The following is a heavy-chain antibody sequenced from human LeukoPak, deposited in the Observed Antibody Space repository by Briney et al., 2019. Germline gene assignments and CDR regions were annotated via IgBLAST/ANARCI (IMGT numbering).Heavy chain of an antibody. CDR1: GFTFSDYA. V-gene: IGHV3-23*05. Sequence: PGGSLRLSCVASGFTFSDYAMNWVRQAPGKGLECVSTFKTNYNQVYYAESVGGRFTISTDNSKNTAYLQMNSLRVEDTALYYCARSVPDYTRFDFWGQGALVTVSS. CDR2: FKTNYNQV. J-gene: IGHJ4*02. D-gene: IGHD4-11*01. CDR3: ARSVPDYTRFDF.